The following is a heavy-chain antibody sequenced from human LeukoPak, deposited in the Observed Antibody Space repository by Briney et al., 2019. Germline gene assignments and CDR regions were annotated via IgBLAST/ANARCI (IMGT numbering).Heavy chain of an antibody. V-gene: IGHV4-39*01. Sequence: SETLSLTCTVSGASINSNSYYWGWIRQPPGKGLEWIGEINHSGSTNYNPSLKSRVTISVDTSKNQFSLKLSSVTAADTAVYYCANSLGKVDYWGQGTLVTVSS. CDR2: INHSGST. CDR1: GASINSNSYY. D-gene: IGHD4-23*01. CDR3: ANSLGKVDY. J-gene: IGHJ4*02.